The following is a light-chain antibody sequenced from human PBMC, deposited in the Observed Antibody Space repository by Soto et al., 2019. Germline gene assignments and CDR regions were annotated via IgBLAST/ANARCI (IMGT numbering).Light chain of an antibody. CDR3: QQYGSSQT. J-gene: IGKJ1*01. Sequence: EIVLTHSPGTLSLSPGERATLSCRASQSVSNNYLAWYQQKSGQAPRLLIYGASSRATGVPDRFSGSGSGTDFTLTISGLEPEDFAVFYCQQYGSSQTFGQGTKVEI. CDR1: QSVSNNY. V-gene: IGKV3-20*01. CDR2: GAS.